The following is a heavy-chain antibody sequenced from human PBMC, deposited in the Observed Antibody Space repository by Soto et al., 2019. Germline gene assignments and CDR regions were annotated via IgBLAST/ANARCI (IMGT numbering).Heavy chain of an antibody. J-gene: IGHJ3*02. CDR1: GFTFDDYA. CDR2: ISWNSGSI. D-gene: IGHD3-10*01. CDR3: AKDPLRGGTPDAFDI. Sequence: GGSLRLSCAASGFTFDDYAMHWVRQAPGKGLEWVSGISWNSGSIGYADSVKGRFTISRDNAKNSLYLQMNSLRAEDTALYYCAKDPLRGGTPDAFDIWGQGTMVTVSS. V-gene: IGHV3-9*01.